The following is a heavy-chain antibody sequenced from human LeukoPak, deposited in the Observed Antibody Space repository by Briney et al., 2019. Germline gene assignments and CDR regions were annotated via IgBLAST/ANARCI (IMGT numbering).Heavy chain of an antibody. V-gene: IGHV3-9*01. CDR1: GFTFDDYA. CDR2: ISWNSGSI. J-gene: IGHJ6*02. CDR3: ANDKDKGYGMDV. Sequence: GGSLRLSCAASGFTFDDYAMHWVRQAPGKGLEWVSGISWNSGSIGYADSVKGRFTISRENAKNSLYLQMNSLRAEDTALYYCANDKDKGYGMDVWGQGTTVTVSS.